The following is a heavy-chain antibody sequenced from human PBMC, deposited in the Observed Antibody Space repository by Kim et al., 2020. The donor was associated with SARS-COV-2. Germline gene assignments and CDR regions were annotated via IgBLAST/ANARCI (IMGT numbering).Heavy chain of an antibody. J-gene: IGHJ5*02. CDR3: ARGRRYGVRNNWFDP. V-gene: IGHV1-69*13. D-gene: IGHD4-17*01. CDR2: IIPIFGTA. CDR1: GGTFSSYA. Sequence: SVKVSCKASGGTFSSYAISWVLQAPGQGLEWMGGIIPIFGTANYAQKFQGRVTITADESTSTAYMELSSLRSEDTAVYYCARGRRYGVRNNWFDPWGQGTLVTVSS.